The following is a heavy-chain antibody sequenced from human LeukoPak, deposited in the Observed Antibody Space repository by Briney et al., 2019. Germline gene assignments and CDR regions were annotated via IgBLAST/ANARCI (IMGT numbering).Heavy chain of an antibody. D-gene: IGHD3-16*01. CDR1: GGSISSYY. J-gene: IGHJ6*02. V-gene: IGHV4-59*01. CDR3: ARDLASEKYYYYSGMDV. Sequence: SETLSLTCTVSGGSISSYYWSWIRQPPGKGLEWIGYIYYSGSTNYNPSLKSRVTISVDTSKHQFSLKLSSVTAADTAVYYCARDLASEKYYYYSGMDVWGQGTTVTVSS. CDR2: IYYSGST.